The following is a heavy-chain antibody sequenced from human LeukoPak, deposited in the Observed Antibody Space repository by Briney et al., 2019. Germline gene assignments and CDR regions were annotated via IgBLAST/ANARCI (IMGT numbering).Heavy chain of an antibody. D-gene: IGHD2-2*01. CDR3: VSVSCSSTSCYAFGDPNWFDP. Sequence: KPSATLSLTCAVYGGSFSGYYWSWIRQPPGKGLEWIGEINHRESTNYNPSLKSRVTISVDTSKNQFSLKLSSVTAADTAVYYCVSVSCSSTSCYAFGDPNWFDPWGQGTLVTVSS. V-gene: IGHV4-34*01. J-gene: IGHJ5*02. CDR2: INHREST. CDR1: GGSFSGYY.